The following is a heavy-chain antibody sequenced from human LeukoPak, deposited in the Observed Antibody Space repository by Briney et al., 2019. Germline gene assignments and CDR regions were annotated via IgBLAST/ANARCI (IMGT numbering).Heavy chain of an antibody. D-gene: IGHD4/OR15-4a*01. Sequence: PGGSLRLSCAASGFTFSTYAMSWVRQAPGKGLEWVSAISGSGDTAYYADSVKGRFAISRDNSKNTLSLQMNSLRAEDTAVYYRAKARGDYGQTFDYLGQGTLVTVSS. CDR2: ISGSGDTA. CDR1: GFTFSTYA. CDR3: AKARGDYGQTFDY. V-gene: IGHV3-23*01. J-gene: IGHJ4*02.